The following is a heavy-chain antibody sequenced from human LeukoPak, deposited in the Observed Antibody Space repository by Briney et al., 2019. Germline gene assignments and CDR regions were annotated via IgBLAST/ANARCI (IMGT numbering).Heavy chain of an antibody. V-gene: IGHV3-23*01. CDR1: GFSFNNYA. J-gene: IGHJ4*02. Sequence: GGSLSLSCVASGFSFNNYAMNWVRQAPGKGLEWVSLIIGSSGSTFYADSVKGRFTISRDKSKNTLYLQMNSLRAEDTAVYYCAKGAYDYIEIAYFDYWGQGSLVTVSS. D-gene: IGHD5-12*01. CDR2: IIGSSGST. CDR3: AKGAYDYIEIAYFDY.